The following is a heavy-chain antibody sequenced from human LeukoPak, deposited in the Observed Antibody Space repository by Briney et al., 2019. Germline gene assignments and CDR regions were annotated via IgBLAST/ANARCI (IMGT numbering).Heavy chain of an antibody. V-gene: IGHV4-59*01. J-gene: IGHJ4*02. D-gene: IGHD2-2*01. CDR1: GGSISSYY. CDR3: ARGSYQLSLDY. Sequence: SETLSLTCTASGGSISSYYWSWIRQPPGKGLEWIGYIYYSATTNYNPSLKSRVTISVDTSKSQFSLKLSSVTAADTAVYYCARGSYQLSLDYWGQGTLVTVSS. CDR2: IYYSATT.